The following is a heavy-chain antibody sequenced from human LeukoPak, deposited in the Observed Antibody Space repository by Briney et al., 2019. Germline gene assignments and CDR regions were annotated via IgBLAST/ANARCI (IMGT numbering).Heavy chain of an antibody. CDR1: GFTFNYYM. D-gene: IGHD4-23*01. CDR2: ITGSSSHL. J-gene: IGHJ4*02. CDR3: ARDRTSVGGLDY. Sequence: GRSLRLSCAASGFTFNYYMITWVRQAPGKGLEWVSSITGSSSHLYYADSVKGRFTISRDNAKNAVYLQMNSLRGEDMAVYYCARDRTSVGGLDYWGQGTPVTVSS. V-gene: IGHV3-21*01.